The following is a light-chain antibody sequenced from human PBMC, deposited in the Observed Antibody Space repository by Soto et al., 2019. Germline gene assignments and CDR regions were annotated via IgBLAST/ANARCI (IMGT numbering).Light chain of an antibody. J-gene: IGLJ1*01. CDR2: EVS. V-gene: IGLV2-14*03. Sequence: QSVLTQPASVSGSPGQSIAISCTGTSSDVRAYDYVSWYQQHPDKAPKLMSYEVSNRPSGVSDRFSGSKSVYTATLTISGLQAEDEADYYCASYTTTSTRVFGTGTKVTVL. CDR1: SSDVRAYDY. CDR3: ASYTTTSTRV.